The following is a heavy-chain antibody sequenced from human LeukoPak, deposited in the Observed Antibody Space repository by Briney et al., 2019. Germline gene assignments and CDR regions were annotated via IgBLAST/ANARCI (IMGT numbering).Heavy chain of an antibody. V-gene: IGHV1-18*01. Sequence: ASVTVSCKTSGYTFTDYGITWVRQAPGQGLEWMGWIRNDNGNREYAQKIEGRPPMTRDTSTSTAYMELRRLISDDTAVYYCARVTTVTTSPWSWGPKKIGQEVNWFDPWGQGTLVTVSS. J-gene: IGHJ5*02. CDR2: IRNDNGNR. CDR3: ARVTTVTTSPWSWGPKKIGQEVNWFDP. D-gene: IGHD4-17*01. CDR1: GYTFTDYG.